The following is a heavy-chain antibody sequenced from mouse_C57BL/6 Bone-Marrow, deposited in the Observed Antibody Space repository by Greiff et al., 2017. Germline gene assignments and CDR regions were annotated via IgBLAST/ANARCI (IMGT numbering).Heavy chain of an antibody. CDR3: ARSPYYYGSSWYFDV. CDR1: GYTFTSYW. J-gene: IGHJ1*03. CDR2: IYPGSGST. Sequence: VQLQQPGAELVKPGASVKMSCKASGYTFTSYWITWVKQRPGQGLEWIGDIYPGSGSTNYTEKFKSKATLTVDTSSSTAYMQLSSLTSEDSAVYYCARSPYYYGSSWYFDVWGTGTTVTVSS. V-gene: IGHV1-55*01. D-gene: IGHD1-1*01.